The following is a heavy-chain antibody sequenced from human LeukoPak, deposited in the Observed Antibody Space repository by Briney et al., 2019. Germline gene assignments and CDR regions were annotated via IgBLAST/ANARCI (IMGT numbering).Heavy chain of an antibody. Sequence: QPGRSLILCCAASGFIFSSYDMHWVCQAPGKGLEWVAAISYDGSNKYYADSVKGRFPISRDNSKSTLYMQMNSLRPEDTAVYYCARDKNTVGQWLVRPPFQDYWGRETWVSVSS. J-gene: IGHJ4*02. CDR1: GFIFSSYD. CDR3: ARDKNTVGQWLVRPPFQDY. CDR2: ISYDGSNK. V-gene: IGHV3-30-3*01. D-gene: IGHD6-19*01.